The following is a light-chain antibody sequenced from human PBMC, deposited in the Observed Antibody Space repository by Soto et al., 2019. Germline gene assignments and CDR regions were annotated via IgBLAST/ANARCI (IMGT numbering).Light chain of an antibody. CDR1: SSDVGGYNY. CDR3: TSHGGSNNYV. J-gene: IGLJ1*01. V-gene: IGLV2-8*01. CDR2: EVS. Sequence: QSALTQPPSASGSPGQSVTISCTGTSSDVGGYNYVSWYQQHPGKAPKLIISEVSKRPSGVPDRFSGSKSGNTASLTVSGLQAEDEDDYYCTSHGGSNNYVFGTGTKLTVL.